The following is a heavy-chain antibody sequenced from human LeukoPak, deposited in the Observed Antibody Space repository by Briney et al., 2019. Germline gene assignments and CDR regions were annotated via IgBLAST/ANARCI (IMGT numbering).Heavy chain of an antibody. CDR3: GMSGDRVPLQDDVFDV. J-gene: IGHJ3*01. D-gene: IGHD1-26*01. Sequence: GESLKISCKVSGYSFTSYCIGWVRQMPGKGLEWMGIIYPGDFGPTYSPSFQGQVTISVDKSINTAYLQWSSLQASDTAMYYCGMSGDRVPLQDDVFDVWGQGTMVTVS. CDR1: GYSFTSYC. CDR2: IYPGDFGP. V-gene: IGHV5-51*01.